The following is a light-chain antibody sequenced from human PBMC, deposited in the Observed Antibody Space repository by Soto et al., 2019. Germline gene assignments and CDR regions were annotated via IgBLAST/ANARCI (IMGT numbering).Light chain of an antibody. V-gene: IGKV4-1*01. J-gene: IGKJ4*01. Sequence: DIVVTQSPDSLAVSLGERATINCKSSQSVLYNSDNKNYLAWYQQKAGQPPKLLIYWASTRDSGVPDRFSGSGSGAEFTLTINNLQAEDVAVYYCQQYYTTLSFGGGTKVEIK. CDR3: QQYYTTLS. CDR2: WAS. CDR1: QSVLYNSDNKNY.